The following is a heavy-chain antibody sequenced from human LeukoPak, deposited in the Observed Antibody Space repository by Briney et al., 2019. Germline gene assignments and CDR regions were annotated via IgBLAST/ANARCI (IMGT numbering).Heavy chain of an antibody. Sequence: SETLSLTCTVSGGSISSSSYYWGWIRQPPGKGREWIGSIYYSGSTYYNPSLKSRVTIPVDTSKNQFSLKLPSVTAADTAVYYCARSDYGGNSWFDFWGQGTLVSVSS. CDR1: GGSISSSSYY. D-gene: IGHD4-23*01. J-gene: IGHJ4*02. CDR3: ARSDYGGNSWFDF. CDR2: IYYSGST. V-gene: IGHV4-39*01.